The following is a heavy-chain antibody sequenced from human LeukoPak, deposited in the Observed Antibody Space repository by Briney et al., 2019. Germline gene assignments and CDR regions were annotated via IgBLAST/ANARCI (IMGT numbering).Heavy chain of an antibody. CDR1: GGSMSGYY. J-gene: IGHJ4*02. Sequence: PSETLSLTCTVFGGSMSGYYWRWIRQPPGKGLELIGYIYYIGSAYYNPSLKSRVAISVETSKNQFSLNLSSVTAADTAIYYCARRSYNWNEFFFDSWGQGTLVTVSS. CDR3: ARRSYNWNEFFFDS. D-gene: IGHD1-1*01. CDR2: IYYIGSA. V-gene: IGHV4-59*08.